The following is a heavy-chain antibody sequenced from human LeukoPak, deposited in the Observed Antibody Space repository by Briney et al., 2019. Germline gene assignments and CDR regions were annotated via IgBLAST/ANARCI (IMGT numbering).Heavy chain of an antibody. D-gene: IGHD6-13*01. V-gene: IGHV3-13*01. CDR2: IGAAGEI. CDR3: ARAAYSSTWYSRYFDL. CDR1: GFTFRSYD. Sequence: GGSLRLSCAASGFTFRSYDMHWVRQATGKGLEWVSGIGAAGEIYYPGSVKGRFTISRENAKNSLYLQMNSLRAGDTAVYYCARAAYSSTWYSRYFDLWGRGTLVTVSS. J-gene: IGHJ2*01.